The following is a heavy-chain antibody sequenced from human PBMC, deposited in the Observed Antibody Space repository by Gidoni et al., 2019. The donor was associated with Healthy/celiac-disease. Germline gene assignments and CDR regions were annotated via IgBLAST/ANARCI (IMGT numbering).Heavy chain of an antibody. CDR1: GGTFSRYA. CDR2: ISTIVGTA. V-gene: IGHV1-69*01. Sequence: QVQLVQSGAEVKKPGSSVKVSCKASGGTFSRYAIRWVRQAPGQGLEWMGGISTIVGTANYAQKCKGRVTITADESTSTAYMELSSLRSEDTAVYYCARYIANQGSGYYYVGYFDYWGQGTLVTVSA. J-gene: IGHJ4*02. CDR3: ARYIANQGSGYYYVGYFDY. D-gene: IGHD3-22*01.